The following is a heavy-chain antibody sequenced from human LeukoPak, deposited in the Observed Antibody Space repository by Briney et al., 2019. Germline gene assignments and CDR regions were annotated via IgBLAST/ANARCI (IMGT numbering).Heavy chain of an antibody. CDR3: VRGGGVVAGTYDY. D-gene: IGHD6-19*01. Sequence: GVSQRLSCVASGFTFITYAFHWVRQARGKGLEYVSAISNNGEDTYYADSVKGRFTISRDISKNTLYVQMGSLRAEDLAVYYCVRGGGVVAGTYDYWGQGTLVTVSS. CDR1: GFTFITYA. CDR2: ISNNGEDT. V-gene: IGHV3-64*02. J-gene: IGHJ4*02.